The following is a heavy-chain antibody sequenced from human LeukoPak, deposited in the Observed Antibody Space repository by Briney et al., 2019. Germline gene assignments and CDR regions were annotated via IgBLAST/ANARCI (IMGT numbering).Heavy chain of an antibody. D-gene: IGHD6-19*01. J-gene: IGHJ4*02. V-gene: IGHV1-18*01. CDR1: GYTFTSYG. Sequence: ATVNVSCKASGYTFTSYGISWVRQAPGQGLEWMGGISAYNGNTNYAQKLQGRVTMTTDTSTSTAYMELRSLRSDDTAVYYCARDRAQGYSSGWYSDYWGQGTLVTVSS. CDR2: ISAYNGNT. CDR3: ARDRAQGYSSGWYSDY.